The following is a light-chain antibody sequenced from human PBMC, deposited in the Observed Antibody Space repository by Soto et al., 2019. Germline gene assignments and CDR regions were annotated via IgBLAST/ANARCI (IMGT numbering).Light chain of an antibody. J-gene: IGKJ2*01. CDR2: AAS. CDR1: QSIGSY. Sequence: DIQMTQSPSSLSAYVGDGVTITCRASQSIGSYLNWYHQRPGKAPKLLIYAASNLQSGVPSRFSGGGSGTHFTLTISSLEPEDFATYFCQQSYNSPDTFGQGTKLEIK. V-gene: IGKV1-39*01. CDR3: QQSYNSPDT.